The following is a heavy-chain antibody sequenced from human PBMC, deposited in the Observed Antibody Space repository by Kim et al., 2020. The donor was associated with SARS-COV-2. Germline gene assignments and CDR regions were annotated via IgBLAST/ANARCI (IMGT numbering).Heavy chain of an antibody. D-gene: IGHD3-10*01. J-gene: IGHJ6*02. V-gene: IGHV3-33*06. Sequence: RFTISRDNSKNTLYLQMNSLRAEDTAVYYCAKVLLEVRGVITMGYYGMDVWGQGTTVTVSS. CDR3: AKVLLEVRGVITMGYYGMDV.